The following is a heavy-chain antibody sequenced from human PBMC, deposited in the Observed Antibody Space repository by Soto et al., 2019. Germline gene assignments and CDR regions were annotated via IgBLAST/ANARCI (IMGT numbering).Heavy chain of an antibody. CDR3: GGEQWGFDS. CDR2: IYYTGNS. D-gene: IGHD6-19*01. CDR1: NGSISTNGHY. V-gene: IGHV4-31*03. J-gene: IGHJ4*02. Sequence: ASETLSLTCTVSNGSISTNGHYWTWIRQRPGKGLEWIAYIYYTGNSYYNPSLKSRLTISIDTSKNQFSLTLRSVTAADTAVYYWGGEQWGFDSGGQGTRATAPS.